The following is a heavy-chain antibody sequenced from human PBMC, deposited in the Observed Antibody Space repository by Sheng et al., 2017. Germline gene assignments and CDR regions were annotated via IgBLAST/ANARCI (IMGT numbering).Heavy chain of an antibody. V-gene: IGHV3-49*04. Sequence: EVQLVESGGGLVQPGRSLRLSCTASGFTFGDYAMSWVRQAPGKGLEWVGFIRSKAYGGTTEYAASVKGRFTISRDDSKSIAYLQMNSLKTEDTAVYYCTRGVVATIRGYLDYWGQGTLVTVSS. CDR2: IRSKAYGGTT. J-gene: IGHJ4*02. CDR1: GFTFGDYA. CDR3: TRGVVATIRGYLDY. D-gene: IGHD5-12*01.